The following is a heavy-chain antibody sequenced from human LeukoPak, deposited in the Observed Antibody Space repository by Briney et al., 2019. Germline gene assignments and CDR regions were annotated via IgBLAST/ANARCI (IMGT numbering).Heavy chain of an antibody. D-gene: IGHD5-12*01. CDR1: GYRFTDYW. CDR3: ARHRYSGSDTQGFDY. CDR2: VYHSNSET. V-gene: IGHV5-51*01. Sequence: GESLKISCKGSGYRFTDYWIAWVRQMPGKGLEWMGIVYHSNSETRYSPSFQGQVTISADKSISTGYLQWCSLKASDTAMYFCARHRYSGSDTQGFDYWGQGTLVTVSS. J-gene: IGHJ4*02.